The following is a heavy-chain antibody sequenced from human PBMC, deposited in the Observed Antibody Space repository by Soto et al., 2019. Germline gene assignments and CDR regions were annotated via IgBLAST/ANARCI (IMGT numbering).Heavy chain of an antibody. Sequence: LRLSCAASGFRFSAYAMHWVRQAPGKGLEWVAVISYEGSNRFYADSVKGRFTVSRDNSKNTVYLQMNSLRGEDTAVFYCAKDYGDYNFNYGMDVWGQGTTVTVSS. CDR1: GFRFSAYA. CDR3: AKDYGDYNFNYGMDV. CDR2: ISYEGSNR. D-gene: IGHD4-17*01. V-gene: IGHV3-30*18. J-gene: IGHJ6*02.